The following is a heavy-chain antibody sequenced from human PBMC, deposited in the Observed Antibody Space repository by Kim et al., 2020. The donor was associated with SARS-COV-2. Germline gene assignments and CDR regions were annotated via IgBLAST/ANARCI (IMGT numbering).Heavy chain of an antibody. V-gene: IGHV4-34*01. CDR2: INHSGST. Sequence: SETLSLTCAVYGESFSGYYWSWIRQPPGKGLEWIGEINHSGSTNYNPSLKSRVTISVDTCKNQLSLKLSSVTAADTAVYYCARGHYYDSSGYYHFFDYWGQGVLVTVSS. CDR3: ARGHYYDSSGYYHFFDY. J-gene: IGHJ4*02. D-gene: IGHD3-22*01. CDR1: GESFSGYY.